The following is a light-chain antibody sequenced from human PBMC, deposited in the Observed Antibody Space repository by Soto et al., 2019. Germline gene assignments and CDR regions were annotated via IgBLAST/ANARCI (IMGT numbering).Light chain of an antibody. CDR2: EVT. J-gene: IGLJ1*01. CDR1: SSDVGRYNY. V-gene: IGLV2-8*01. Sequence: QSALTQPPYASGSPGQSVTISCLGTSSDVGRYNYVSWYHHHPCKAPKLIINEVTKRPTGVPDRFSGSKSANTAALTGSGRQADDEADYYGSAYGGSNNYVFGTGTKLTVL. CDR3: SAYGGSNNYV.